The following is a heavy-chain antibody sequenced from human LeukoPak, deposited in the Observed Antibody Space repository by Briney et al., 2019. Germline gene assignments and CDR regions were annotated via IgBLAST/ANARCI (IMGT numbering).Heavy chain of an antibody. J-gene: IGHJ6*03. CDR1: GGSFSGYY. V-gene: IGHV4-34*01. D-gene: IGHD3-10*01. CDR3: ARESAVRGVIQGTGNMDV. CDR2: INHSGST. Sequence: SETLSLTCAVYGGSFSGYYWSWIRQPPGKGLEWIGEINHSGSTNYNPSLKSRATMSVDTSKNQFSLKLSSVTAADTAVYYCARESAVRGVIQGTGNMDVWGKGTTVTISS.